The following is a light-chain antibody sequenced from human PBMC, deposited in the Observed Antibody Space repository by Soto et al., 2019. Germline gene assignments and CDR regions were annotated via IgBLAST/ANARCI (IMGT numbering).Light chain of an antibody. CDR3: QQYNNWPPWT. V-gene: IGKV3-15*01. Sequence: IVMAQAPATLCVSPGEGATLSWRASQSVSSNLAWYQQKPGQAPRLLIYGASTRATGIPARFSGSGSGTEFTLTIRSLQSEDFAVYYCQQYNNWPPWTFGQGTTGDIK. CDR2: GAS. J-gene: IGKJ1*01. CDR1: QSVSSN.